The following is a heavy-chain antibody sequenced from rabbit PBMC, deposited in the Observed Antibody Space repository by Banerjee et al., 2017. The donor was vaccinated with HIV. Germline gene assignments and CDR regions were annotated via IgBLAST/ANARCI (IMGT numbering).Heavy chain of an antibody. CDR1: GFIFSSYA. Sequence: ELVESGGGLVQPGESLKLSCKVSGFIFSSYAMSWVRQAPGKGLEWIGYIDPVFGSTYYASWAKGRFTISKTSSTTVTLQMTSLTAADTATYFCARSGGYVSAGDGHFNLWGQGTLVTVS. V-gene: IGHV1S39*01. D-gene: IGHD1-1*01. CDR2: IDPVFGST. J-gene: IGHJ4*01. CDR3: ARSGGYVSAGDGHFNL.